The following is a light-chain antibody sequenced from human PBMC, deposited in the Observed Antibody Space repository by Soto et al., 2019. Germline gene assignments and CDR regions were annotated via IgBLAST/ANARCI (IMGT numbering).Light chain of an antibody. CDR3: QQYSQWPSYT. J-gene: IGKJ2*01. Sequence: EIVMTQSPATLSVSPGEGVTLSCRASPSVSSNLAWYQQRPGQAPRLLIYGASTRATGIPARFSGSGAETEFTLTINTLQPEDLAVYYCQQYSQWPSYTFGQGTKVDIK. CDR1: PSVSSN. CDR2: GAS. V-gene: IGKV3-15*01.